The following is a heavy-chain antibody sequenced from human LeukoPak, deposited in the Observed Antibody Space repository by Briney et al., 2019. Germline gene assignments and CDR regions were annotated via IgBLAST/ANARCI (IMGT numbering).Heavy chain of an antibody. CDR2: SIPILGIA. J-gene: IGHJ4*02. D-gene: IGHD3-22*01. CDR1: GGTFSSYT. V-gene: IGHV1-69*02. CDR3: ARAPYYYDSSGYYPYDY. Sequence: SVKVSCKASGGTFSSYTISWVRQAPGQGLEWMGRSIPILGIANYAQKFQGRVTITADKSTSTAYMELSSLRSEDTAVYYCARAPYYYDSSGYYPYDYWGQGILVTVSS.